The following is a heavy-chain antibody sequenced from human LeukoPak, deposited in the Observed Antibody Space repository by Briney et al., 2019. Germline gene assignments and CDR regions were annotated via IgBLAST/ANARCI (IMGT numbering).Heavy chain of an antibody. J-gene: IGHJ5*02. CDR2: INPNSGGT. D-gene: IGHD3-3*01. Sequence: ASVKVSCKASGDTFTGYYMHWVRQAPGQGLEWMGWINPNSGGTNYAQKFQGRVTMTRDTSISTAYMELSRLRSDDTAVYYCARAGITIFGILIDPWGQGTLVTVSS. CDR3: ARAGITIFGILIDP. CDR1: GDTFTGYY. V-gene: IGHV1-2*02.